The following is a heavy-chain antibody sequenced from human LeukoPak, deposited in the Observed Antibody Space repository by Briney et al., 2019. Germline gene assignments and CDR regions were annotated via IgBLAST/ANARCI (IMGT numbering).Heavy chain of an antibody. J-gene: IGHJ3*02. CDR3: VRDHHRRLYDSQARDTFDT. D-gene: IGHD3-22*01. CDR2: IKQYGSEK. Sequence: XXRXAPXKXXXXVANIKQYGSEKYYVDSVKGRFTISRDNARNSVYLQMNSLRADDTAVYYCVRDHHRRLYDSQARDTFDTWGQGTMVTVSS. V-gene: IGHV3-7*01.